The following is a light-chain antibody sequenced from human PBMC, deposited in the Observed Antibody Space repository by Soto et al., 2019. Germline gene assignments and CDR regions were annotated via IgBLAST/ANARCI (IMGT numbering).Light chain of an antibody. CDR2: GAS. V-gene: IGKV3-20*01. J-gene: IGKJ3*01. CDR1: QSINSRY. CDR3: QQFGSTPGFT. Sequence: EIVLTQSPGTLSLSPGERATLSSRASQSINSRYLAWYQQKPGQAPRLLTYGASSRATGIPDRFSGSGSGTDFTLTISRLEPEDFAVYYCQQFGSTPGFTFGPGTKVDIK.